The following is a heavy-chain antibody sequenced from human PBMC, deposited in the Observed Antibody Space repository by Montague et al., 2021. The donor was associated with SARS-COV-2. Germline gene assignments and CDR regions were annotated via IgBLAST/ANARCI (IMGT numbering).Heavy chain of an antibody. CDR3: ARHGWGWLRLLRPFDY. J-gene: IGHJ4*02. CDR1: GGSIRSYY. V-gene: IGHV4-59*05. Sequence: SETLSLTCTVSGGSIRSYYWSWIRQTPGKGLEWIGSIYYSGSTYYSPSLKSRVTISVDTSKNQFSLKLSSVTAADTAVYYCARHGWGWLRLLRPFDYWGQGTLVTVSS. D-gene: IGHD5-12*01. CDR2: IYYSGST.